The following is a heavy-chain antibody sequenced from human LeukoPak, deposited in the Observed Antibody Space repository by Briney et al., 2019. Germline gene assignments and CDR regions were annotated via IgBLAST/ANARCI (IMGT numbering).Heavy chain of an antibody. J-gene: IGHJ4*02. CDR1: GFTFSSHG. V-gene: IGHV3-30*18. Sequence: GGSLRLSCAASGFTFSSHGMHWVRQAPGKGLEWVAVISYDGSNKYYADSVKGRFTISRDNSKNTLYLQMNSLRAEDTAVYYCAKVYGYSSAYYFDYWGQGTLVTVSS. D-gene: IGHD6-25*01. CDR2: ISYDGSNK. CDR3: AKVYGYSSAYYFDY.